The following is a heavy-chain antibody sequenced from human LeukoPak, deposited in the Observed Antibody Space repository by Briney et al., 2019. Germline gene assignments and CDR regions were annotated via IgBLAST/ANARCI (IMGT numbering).Heavy chain of an antibody. Sequence: SETLSLTCTVSGGSISSSSYYWGWIRQPPGKGLEWIGSIYYSGSTYYNPSLKSRVTISVDKSKNQFSLKLSSVTAADTAVYYCARDQGYCSGGSCYLHAFDIWGQGTMVTVSS. J-gene: IGHJ3*02. V-gene: IGHV4-39*07. D-gene: IGHD2-15*01. CDR2: IYYSGST. CDR3: ARDQGYCSGGSCYLHAFDI. CDR1: GGSISSSSYY.